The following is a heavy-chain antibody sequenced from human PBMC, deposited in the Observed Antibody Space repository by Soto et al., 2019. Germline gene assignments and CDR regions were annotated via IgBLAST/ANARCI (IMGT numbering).Heavy chain of an antibody. D-gene: IGHD1-1*01. CDR1: GYAFTTYG. V-gene: IGHV1-18*01. CDR3: ARGRYGNY. Sequence: QVHLVQSGAEVKKPGASVKVSCQASGYAFTTYGITWVRQATGQGLEWMGWIIAHNGNTNYAQKLQGRVTGTRDTSTSTAYMELRGLRYDDTALYYFARGRYGNYWGKGDLVTVSS. CDR2: IIAHNGNT. J-gene: IGHJ4*02.